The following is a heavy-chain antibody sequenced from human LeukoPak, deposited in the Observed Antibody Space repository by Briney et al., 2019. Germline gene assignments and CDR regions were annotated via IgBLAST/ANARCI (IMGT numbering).Heavy chain of an antibody. CDR2: IYTSGRT. Sequence: SETLSLTCTVSGGSISSYYWSWIRQPAGKGLEWIGRIYTSGRTNHNPSLKSRVTMSVDTSKNQFSLKLSSVTAADTALYYCARQRYSSGWNPNWFDPWGQGTLVTVSS. CDR1: GGSISSYY. V-gene: IGHV4-4*07. CDR3: ARQRYSSGWNPNWFDP. D-gene: IGHD6-19*01. J-gene: IGHJ5*02.